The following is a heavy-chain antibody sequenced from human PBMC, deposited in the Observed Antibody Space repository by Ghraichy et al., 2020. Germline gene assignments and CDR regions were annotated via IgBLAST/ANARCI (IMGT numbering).Heavy chain of an antibody. J-gene: IGHJ4*02. CDR1: GFTFSSYW. Sequence: GGSLRLSCTASGFTFSSYWMDWVRQAPGKGLEWVANIKQDGSDKYYVDSVKCRFTISRDNAKNSVYLQMNSLRAEDTAVYYCSVSLNYWGQGTLVTVSS. CDR2: IKQDGSDK. V-gene: IGHV3-7*01. CDR3: SVSLNY.